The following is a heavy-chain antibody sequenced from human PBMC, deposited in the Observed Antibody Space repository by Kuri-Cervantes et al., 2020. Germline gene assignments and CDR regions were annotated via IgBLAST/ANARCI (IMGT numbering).Heavy chain of an antibody. Sequence: ASVKVSCKASGYTFTSYGISWVRQAPGKGLEWMGGFDPEDGETIYAQKFQGRVTMTEDTSTETAYMELSSLRSDDTAVYYCATDVAYSNRGLDYYYMDVWGKGTTVTVSS. J-gene: IGHJ6*03. CDR3: ATDVAYSNRGLDYYYMDV. D-gene: IGHD1-14*01. CDR1: GYTFTSYG. V-gene: IGHV1-24*01. CDR2: FDPEDGET.